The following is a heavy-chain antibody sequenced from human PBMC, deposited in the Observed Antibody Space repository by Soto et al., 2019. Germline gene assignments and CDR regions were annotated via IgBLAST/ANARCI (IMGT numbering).Heavy chain of an antibody. Sequence: SETLSLTCSVSGVSVTTGSYSWTWIRQPPGKGLEWIGSVFSGGSTIYNPSLPRRVSISIDTSKNQFSLSLTSVAAADTAMYFCARKVEARHFLDYWGQGTLVTVSS. V-gene: IGHV4-61*01. CDR3: ARKVEARHFLDY. J-gene: IGHJ4*02. D-gene: IGHD2-2*01. CDR2: VFSGGST. CDR1: GVSVTTGSYS.